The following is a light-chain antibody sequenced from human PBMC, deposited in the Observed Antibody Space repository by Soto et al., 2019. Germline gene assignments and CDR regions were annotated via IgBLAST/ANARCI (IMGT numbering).Light chain of an antibody. J-gene: IGKJ2*01. CDR3: QQYDNWPFT. CDR1: QSVSNN. V-gene: IGKV3D-15*01. Sequence: EIVMTQSPATLSVSPGERATLSCRASQSVSNNLAWYQQKPGQAPRLLIYGASIRATGIPARFSDSGSGTEFTLTISSLQSEDFAFYYCQQYDNWPFTFGQGTKLEIK. CDR2: GAS.